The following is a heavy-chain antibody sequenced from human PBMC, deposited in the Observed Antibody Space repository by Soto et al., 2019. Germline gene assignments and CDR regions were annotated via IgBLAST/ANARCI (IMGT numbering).Heavy chain of an antibody. CDR3: ARLYSGYDPFDY. V-gene: IGHV1-69*02. CDR1: GGTFSSYT. CDR2: IIPILGIA. D-gene: IGHD5-12*01. Sequence: QVQLVQSGAEVKKPGSSVKVSCKASGGTFSSYTISWVRQAPGQGLEWMGRIIPILGIANYAQKFQGRVTITADKYTSTAYMELSSLRSEDTAVYYCARLYSGYDPFDYWGQGTLVTVSS. J-gene: IGHJ4*02.